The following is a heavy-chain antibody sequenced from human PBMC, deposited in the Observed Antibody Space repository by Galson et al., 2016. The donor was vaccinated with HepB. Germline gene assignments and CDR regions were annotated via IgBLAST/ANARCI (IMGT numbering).Heavy chain of an antibody. CDR2: IDSSGHST. CDR1: EFTFSSYA. CDR3: AKAATPVFYYHGMDV. V-gene: IGHV3-23*01. J-gene: IGHJ6*02. Sequence: SLRLSCAASEFTFSSYAMSWVRQAPGKGLEWVSAIDSSGHSTSYTGSVTGRFTISRDNSKNTLYLQMNSLRYEDTAVYYCAKAATPVFYYHGMDVWGQGTTVTVSS.